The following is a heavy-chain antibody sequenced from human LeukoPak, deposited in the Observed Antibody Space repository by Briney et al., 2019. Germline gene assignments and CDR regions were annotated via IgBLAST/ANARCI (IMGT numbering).Heavy chain of an antibody. CDR3: ARDPYYCSSTSCYAGWFDP. CDR1: GFTFSSYW. D-gene: IGHD2-2*01. CDR2: INSDGSST. V-gene: IGHV3-74*01. Sequence: GGSLRLSCAASGFTFSSYWMHWARQAPGKGLVWVSRINSDGSSTSYADSVKGRFTISRDNAKNTLYLQMNSLRAEDTAVYYCARDPYYCSSTSCYAGWFDPWGQGTLVTVSS. J-gene: IGHJ5*02.